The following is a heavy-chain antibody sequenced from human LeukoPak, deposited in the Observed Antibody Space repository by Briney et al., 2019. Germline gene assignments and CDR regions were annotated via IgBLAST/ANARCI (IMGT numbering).Heavy chain of an antibody. Sequence: GGSLRLSCAASGFTVSSNYMSWVRQAPGKGLEWVSLISGDDDSTYYADSVKGRFTISRDNSKDSLYLQMNSLRAEDTALYYCAKAARSFLEGPNGYFDYWGQGTLVTVSS. D-gene: IGHD3-3*01. CDR1: GFTVSSNY. J-gene: IGHJ4*02. CDR2: ISGDDDST. CDR3: AKAARSFLEGPNGYFDY. V-gene: IGHV3-43D*03.